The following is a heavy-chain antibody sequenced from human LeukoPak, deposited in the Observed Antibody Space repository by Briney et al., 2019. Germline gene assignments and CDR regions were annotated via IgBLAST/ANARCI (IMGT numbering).Heavy chain of an antibody. V-gene: IGHV3-30*02. CDR3: AKDRTMVRKPERVFDY. CDR2: IRSDGNNK. Sequence: PGGSLRLSRAASGFTFSSYAMSWVRQAPGKGLEWVAFIRSDGNNKYYADSVKGRFTISRDNSKNTLYLQMNSLRAEDTAVYYCAKDRTMVRKPERVFDYWGQGTLVTVSS. D-gene: IGHD3-10*01. CDR1: GFTFSSYA. J-gene: IGHJ4*02.